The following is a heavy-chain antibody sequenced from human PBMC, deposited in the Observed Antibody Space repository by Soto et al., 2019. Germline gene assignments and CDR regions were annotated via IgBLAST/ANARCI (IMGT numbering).Heavy chain of an antibody. D-gene: IGHD2-2*01. J-gene: IGHJ6*04. CDR2: IKQDGSDK. CDR1: GFTFTSYW. V-gene: IGHV3-7*01. CDR3: ARVGPRYCSSTSCLYGMDC. Sequence: GGSLRLSCSASGFTFTSYWMSWVRQAPGKGLEWVANIKQDGSDKYYVDSVKGRFTISRDNAKNSLYLQMNSLRVEDTAVYYCARVGPRYCSSTSCLYGMDCWCEARTVTVSS.